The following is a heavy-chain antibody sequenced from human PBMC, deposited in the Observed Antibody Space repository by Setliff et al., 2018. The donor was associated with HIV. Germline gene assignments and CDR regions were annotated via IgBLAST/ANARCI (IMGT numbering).Heavy chain of an antibody. CDR3: ARDQRQWLVQFAFDI. D-gene: IGHD6-19*01. CDR2: INPNSGGT. CDR1: GYTFTGYY. V-gene: IGHV1-2*02. Sequence: ASVKVSCKASGYTFTGYYIHWVRQAPGQGLEWMGWINPNSGGTNYAPKFQGRVTMTRDTSISTAYMELSRLRSDDTAVYYCARDQRQWLVQFAFDIWGQGTMVTVSS. J-gene: IGHJ3*02.